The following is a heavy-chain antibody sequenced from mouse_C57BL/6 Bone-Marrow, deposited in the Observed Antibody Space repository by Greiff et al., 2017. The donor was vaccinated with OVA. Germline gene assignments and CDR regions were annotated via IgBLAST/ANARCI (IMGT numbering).Heavy chain of an antibody. V-gene: IGHV10-1*01. Sequence: EVQLVESGGGLVQPKGSLKLSCAASGFSFNTYAMNWVRQAPGKGLEWVARIRSKSNNYATYYADSVKDRFTISRDDSESMLYLQMNNLKTEDTAMYYCAYYYGSSYNYWGQGTTLTVSS. CDR1: GFSFNTYA. CDR2: IRSKSNNYAT. J-gene: IGHJ2*01. D-gene: IGHD1-1*01. CDR3: AYYYGSSYNY.